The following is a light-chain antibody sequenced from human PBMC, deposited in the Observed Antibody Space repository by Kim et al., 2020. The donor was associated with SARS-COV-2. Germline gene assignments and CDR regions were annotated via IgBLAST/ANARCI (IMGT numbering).Light chain of an antibody. CDR2: QNN. J-gene: IGLJ3*02. Sequence: VTPGQQARHHYYGNEEGQQWACWHQQKAEPPHLLANYQNNKRPAGAPRRSSASASRNTAPLTASGTQASEEADYYCQAWDSSAVVVFGGGTQLTVL. CDR3: QAWDSSAVVV. V-gene: IGLV3-1*01. CDR1: EEGQQW.